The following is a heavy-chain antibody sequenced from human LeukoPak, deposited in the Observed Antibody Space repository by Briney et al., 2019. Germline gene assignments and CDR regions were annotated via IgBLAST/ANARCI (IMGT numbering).Heavy chain of an antibody. J-gene: IGHJ4*02. Sequence: ASVKVSCKASGYTFNGHHIHWVRRAPGQGLEWMGWINPNSGGINYAQNFQGRVTMTRDTSISTAYMELLRLRSDDTAVYYCARGIYNDYWGQGTLVTVSS. V-gene: IGHV1-2*02. CDR2: INPNSGGI. CDR3: ARGIYNDY. D-gene: IGHD3-10*01. CDR1: GYTFNGHH.